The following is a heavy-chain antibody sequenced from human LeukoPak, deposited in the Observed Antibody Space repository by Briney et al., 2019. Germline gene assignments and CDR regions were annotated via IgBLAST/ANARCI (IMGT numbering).Heavy chain of an antibody. CDR3: ARVGIVVVPAASY. CDR1: GGSISSGDYY. Sequence: ASEALSFTCTVSGGSISSGDYYWSWIRQPPGKGLEWIGYIYYSGSTYYNPSLKSRVTISVDTSKNQFSLKLSSVTAADTAVYYCARVGIVVVPAASYWGQGTLVTVSS. D-gene: IGHD2-2*01. J-gene: IGHJ4*02. CDR2: IYYSGST. V-gene: IGHV4-30-4*08.